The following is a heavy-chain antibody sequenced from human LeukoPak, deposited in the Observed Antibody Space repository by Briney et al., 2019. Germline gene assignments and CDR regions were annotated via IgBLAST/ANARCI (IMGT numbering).Heavy chain of an antibody. D-gene: IGHD4-23*01. CDR3: ARHESFRSHDYATVGIDY. V-gene: IGHV3-66*04. CDR2: IYSGGST. CDR1: GFTVSSNY. Sequence: GGSLRLSCAASGFTVSSNYMSWVRQAPGKGLEWVSVIYSGGSTYYADSVKGRFTISRDNSKNTLYLQMNSLRAEDTAVYYCARHESFRSHDYATVGIDYWGQGTLVTVSS. J-gene: IGHJ4*02.